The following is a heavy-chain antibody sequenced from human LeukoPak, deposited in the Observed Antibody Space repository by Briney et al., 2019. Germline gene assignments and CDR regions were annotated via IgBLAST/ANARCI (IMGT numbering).Heavy chain of an antibody. D-gene: IGHD3-3*01. CDR2: IRYDGSNK. Sequence: PGGSLRLSCAASGSTFSSYGMHWVRQAPGKGLEWVAFIRYDGSNKYYADSVKGRFTISRDNSKNTLYLQMNSLRAEDTAVYYCAKQVWSGYYTGRVYYFDYWGQGTLVTVSS. CDR1: GSTFSSYG. CDR3: AKQVWSGYYTGRVYYFDY. V-gene: IGHV3-30*02. J-gene: IGHJ4*02.